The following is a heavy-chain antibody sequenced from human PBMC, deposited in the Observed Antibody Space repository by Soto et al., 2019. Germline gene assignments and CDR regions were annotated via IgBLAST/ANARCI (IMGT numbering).Heavy chain of an antibody. CDR1: GGSITNCY. Sequence: PSETLSLTCTVSGGSITNCYWSWIRQPPGKGLEWIGYIYYSGSTNYNPSLKSRVTISVDTSKNQFSLKLSSVTAADTAVYYCARGDYSSSSGFYFDYWGQGTVVTVSS. J-gene: IGHJ4*02. CDR3: ARGDYSSSSGFYFDY. V-gene: IGHV4-59*01. D-gene: IGHD6-6*01. CDR2: IYYSGST.